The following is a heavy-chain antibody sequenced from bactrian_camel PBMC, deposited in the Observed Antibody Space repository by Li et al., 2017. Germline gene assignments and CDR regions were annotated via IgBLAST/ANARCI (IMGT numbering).Heavy chain of an antibody. J-gene: IGHJ4*01. Sequence: QVQLVESGGGSVQAGGSLRLSCSASDSVYNSESHCMAWFRQAPGKEREAVGTIAHDGSTSVPDSMKGRFTISKDNAMNTLYLQMDSLKPEDSAMYYCARSRFVFRGCDLSTSGYYYGGQGTQVTVS. CDR3: ARSRFVFRGCDLSTSGYYY. CDR2: IAHDGST. D-gene: IGHD5*01. CDR1: DSVYNSESHC. V-gene: IGHV3S53*01.